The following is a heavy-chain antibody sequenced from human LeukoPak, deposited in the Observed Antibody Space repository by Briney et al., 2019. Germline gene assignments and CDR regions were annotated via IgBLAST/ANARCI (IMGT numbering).Heavy chain of an antibody. V-gene: IGHV1-2*02. Sequence: EASVKVSCKASGYTFTGYYMHWVRQAPGQGLEWMGWINPSSGGTNYAQKFQGRVTMTRDTSIITAYMELSRLRSDDTAVYFCARGYYDSSDYEYFQHWGQGTLVTVSS. CDR2: INPSSGGT. J-gene: IGHJ1*01. CDR1: GYTFTGYY. CDR3: ARGYYDSSDYEYFQH. D-gene: IGHD3-22*01.